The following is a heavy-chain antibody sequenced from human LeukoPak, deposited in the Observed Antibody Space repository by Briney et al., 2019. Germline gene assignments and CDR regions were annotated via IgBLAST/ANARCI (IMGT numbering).Heavy chain of an antibody. CDR3: AKDQYGGNPQYYFDY. J-gene: IGHJ4*02. Sequence: GGSLRLSCVASGFTFSSYSMNWVRQAPGKGPEWISYVTSSSSTIYYADSVKGRFTISRDNAKNSLYLQMNSLRDEDTAVYYCAKDQYGGNPQYYFDYWGQGTLVTVSS. D-gene: IGHD4-23*01. V-gene: IGHV3-48*02. CDR1: GFTFSSYS. CDR2: VTSSSSTI.